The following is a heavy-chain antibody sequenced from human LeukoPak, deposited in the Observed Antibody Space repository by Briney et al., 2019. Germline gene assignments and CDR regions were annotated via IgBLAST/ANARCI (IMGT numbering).Heavy chain of an antibody. J-gene: IGHJ4*02. CDR2: IYYSGST. V-gene: IGHV4-59*01. CDR1: GGSISSYY. Sequence: SETLSLTCTVSGGSISSYYWSWIRQPPGKGLEWIGDIYYSGSTNYNPSLKSRVTISVDTSKNQFSLKLSSVTAADTAVYYCARAPPWWELPSYFDYWGQGTLVTVSS. CDR3: ARAPPWWELPSYFDY. D-gene: IGHD1-26*01.